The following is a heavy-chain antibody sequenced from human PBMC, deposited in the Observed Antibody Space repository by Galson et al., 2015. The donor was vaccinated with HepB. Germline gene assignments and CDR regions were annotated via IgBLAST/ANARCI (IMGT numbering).Heavy chain of an antibody. CDR2: ISQSGTYT. J-gene: IGHJ4*02. CDR1: GFTFSDYY. Sequence: SLRLSCAASGFTFSDYYMSWIRQAPGKGLEWISYISQSGTYTNCADSVKGRFTISRDNAQNSLYLQINSLRAEDTAVYYCARVADADYGDHSHFDSWGQGTLVTVSS. V-gene: IGHV3-11*06. CDR3: ARVADADYGDHSHFDS. D-gene: IGHD4-17*01.